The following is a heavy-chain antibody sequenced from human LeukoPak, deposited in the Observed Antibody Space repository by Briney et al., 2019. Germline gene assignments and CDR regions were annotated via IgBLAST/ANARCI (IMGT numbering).Heavy chain of an antibody. V-gene: IGHV1-24*01. J-gene: IGHJ4*02. Sequence: ASVKVSCKVSGYTLTELSMHWVRQAPGKGLEWMGGFGPEDGETIYAQKFQGRVTMTEDTSTDTAYMELSSLRSEDTAVYYCATLPKYYYDSSGYPLGFYWGQGTLVTVSS. CDR3: ATLPKYYYDSSGYPLGFY. D-gene: IGHD3-22*01. CDR1: GYTLTELS. CDR2: FGPEDGET.